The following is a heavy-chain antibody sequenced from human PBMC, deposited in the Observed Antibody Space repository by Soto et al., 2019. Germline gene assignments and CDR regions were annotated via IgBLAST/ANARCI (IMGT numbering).Heavy chain of an antibody. V-gene: IGHV3-23*01. CDR2: VSGRGGSA. CDR1: GFIVNNYA. CDR3: VRRAGGAVVWYYDL. Sequence: EVQLLESEGGLVQRGGSLRLSCAASGFIVNNYAMTWVRQAPGKGLEWVARVSGRGGSAYYADSVKGRLTISRDNSNNTLYLQMTNVRGEDTAVYYCVRRAGGAVVWYYDLWGRGTLFSVFS. D-gene: IGHD2-21*01. J-gene: IGHJ2*01.